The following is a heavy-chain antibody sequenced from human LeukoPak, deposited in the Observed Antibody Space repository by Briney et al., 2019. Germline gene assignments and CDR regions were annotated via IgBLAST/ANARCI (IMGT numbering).Heavy chain of an antibody. CDR3: ARDVSYDSSGYYDY. CDR2: ISSSSSYI. D-gene: IGHD3-22*01. J-gene: IGHJ4*02. V-gene: IGHV3-21*01. Sequence: GGSLRLSCAASGFTFSSYSMNWVRQAPGKGLEWVSSISSSSSYIYYADSVKGRFTISRGNAKNSLYLQMNSLRAEDTAVYYCARDVSYDSSGYYDYWGQGTLVTVSS. CDR1: GFTFSSYS.